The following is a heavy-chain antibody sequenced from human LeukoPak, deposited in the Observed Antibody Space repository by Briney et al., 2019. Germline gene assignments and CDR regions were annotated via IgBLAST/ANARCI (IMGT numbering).Heavy chain of an antibody. CDR3: AKDLDRMLSSSWWYAFDI. Sequence: PGRSLRLSCAASGFTFDDYAMHWVRQAPGKGLEWVSGISWNSGSIGYADSVKGRFTISRDNAKNSLYLQMNSLRAEDTALYYCAKDLDRMLSSSWWYAFDIWGQGTMVTVSS. V-gene: IGHV3-9*01. CDR2: ISWNSGSI. J-gene: IGHJ3*02. D-gene: IGHD6-13*01. CDR1: GFTFDDYA.